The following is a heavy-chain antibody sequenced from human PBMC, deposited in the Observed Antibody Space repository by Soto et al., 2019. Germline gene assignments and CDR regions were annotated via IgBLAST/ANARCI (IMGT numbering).Heavy chain of an antibody. J-gene: IGHJ5*02. Sequence: SETLSLTCTVSGGSISSGGYYWSWIRRHPGKGLEWIGYIYYSGSTYYNPSLKSRVTISVDTSKNQFSLKLSSVTAADTAVYYCARVYDIVVVPAAMNWFDPWGQGTLVTSPQ. CDR3: ARVYDIVVVPAAMNWFDP. CDR2: IYYSGST. CDR1: GGSISSGGYY. D-gene: IGHD2-2*01. V-gene: IGHV4-31*03.